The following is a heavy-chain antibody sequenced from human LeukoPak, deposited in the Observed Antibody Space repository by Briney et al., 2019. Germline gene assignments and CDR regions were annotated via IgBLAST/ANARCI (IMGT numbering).Heavy chain of an antibody. CDR3: ARARRITMVRGVIPYYFDY. V-gene: IGHV3-7*01. CDR2: IKQDGSEK. Sequence: TGGSLRLSCAASGFTFSSYWMSWVRQTPGKGLEWVANIKQDGSEKYYVDSVKGRFTISRDNAKNSLYLQMNSLRAEDTAVYYCARARRITMVRGVIPYYFDYWGQGTLVTVSS. D-gene: IGHD3-10*01. J-gene: IGHJ4*02. CDR1: GFTFSSYW.